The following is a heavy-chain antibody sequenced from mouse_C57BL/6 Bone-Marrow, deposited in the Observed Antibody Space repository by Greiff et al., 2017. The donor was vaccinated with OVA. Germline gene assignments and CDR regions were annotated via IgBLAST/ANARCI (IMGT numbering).Heavy chain of an antibody. V-gene: IGHV1-61*01. J-gene: IGHJ2*01. Sequence: QVQLQQPGAELVRPGSSVKLSCKASGYTFTSYWMDWVKQRPGQGLEWIGNIYPSDSETHYNQKFKDKATLTVAKSSSTAYMQLSSRTSVDSAGYYCARRGFYCSSNFDYWGQGTTLSVSS. CDR2: IYPSDSET. CDR1: GYTFTSYW. D-gene: IGHD1-1*01. CDR3: ARRGFYCSSNFDY.